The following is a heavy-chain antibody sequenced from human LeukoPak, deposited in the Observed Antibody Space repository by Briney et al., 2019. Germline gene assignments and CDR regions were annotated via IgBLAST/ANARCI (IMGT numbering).Heavy chain of an antibody. V-gene: IGHV3-21*01. CDR2: ISSSSSYI. CDR3: AKDPTHFRVWDDYDNTRLNY. D-gene: IGHD3-22*01. CDR1: GFTFSRYS. Sequence: GGSLRLSCAASGFTFSRYSMNWVRQAPGKGLEWVSCISSSSSYIYYANSVKGRFTISRDNAKNSLYLQMNSLRAEDTAVYYCAKDPTHFRVWDDYDNTRLNYWGQGTLVTVSS. J-gene: IGHJ4*02.